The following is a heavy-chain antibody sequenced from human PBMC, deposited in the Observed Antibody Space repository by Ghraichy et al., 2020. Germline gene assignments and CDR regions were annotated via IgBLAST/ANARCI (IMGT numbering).Heavy chain of an antibody. CDR2: IIPILGIA. Sequence: SVKVSCKASGGTFSSYAISWVRQAPGQGLEWMGRIIPILGIANYAQKFQGRVTITADKSTSTAYMELSSLRSEDTAVYYCARGAGHITYYDFWSGYTYYYGMDVWGQGTTVTVSS. CDR3: ARGAGHITYYDFWSGYTYYYGMDV. J-gene: IGHJ6*02. D-gene: IGHD3-3*01. V-gene: IGHV1-69*04. CDR1: GGTFSSYA.